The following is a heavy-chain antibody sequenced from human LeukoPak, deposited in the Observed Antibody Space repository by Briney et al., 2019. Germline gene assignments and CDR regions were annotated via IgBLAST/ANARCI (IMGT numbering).Heavy chain of an antibody. CDR1: GGTFSSYA. J-gene: IGHJ6*02. V-gene: IGHV1-69*13. Sequence: ASVKVSCKASGGTFSSYAISWVRQAPGQGLEWMGGIIPIFGTANYAQKFQGRVTITADESTSTAYMELSSLRSEDTAVYYCARVVVVPAAMLEYYGMDVWGQGTTVTVSS. CDR2: IIPIFGTA. CDR3: ARVVVVPAAMLEYYGMDV. D-gene: IGHD2-2*01.